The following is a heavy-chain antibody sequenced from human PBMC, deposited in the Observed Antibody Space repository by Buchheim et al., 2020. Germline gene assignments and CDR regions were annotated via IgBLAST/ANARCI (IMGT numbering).Heavy chain of an antibody. V-gene: IGHV4-39*07. Sequence: QLQLQESGPGLVKPSETLSLTCTFSGGSISSSSYNWGWIRQPPGKGLEWIGSIYYTGGTYYNPSLKSRVTIPAETSKNQLSLKLSSVTAADTAVYYCARNGYQHFGMDVWGQGTT. CDR1: GGSISSSSYN. J-gene: IGHJ6*02. CDR3: ARNGYQHFGMDV. CDR2: IYYTGGT. D-gene: IGHD2-2*01.